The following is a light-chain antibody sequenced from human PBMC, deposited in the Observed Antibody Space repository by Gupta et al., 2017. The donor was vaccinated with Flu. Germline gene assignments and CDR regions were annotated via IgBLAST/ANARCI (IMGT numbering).Light chain of an antibody. CDR3: HSYDTSLSGSGV. Sequence: QSVLTPPPSVSGAPGQTVTISCTGSSSNIGAGYGVCWYKQVPGTAPKLLIYANKNRPSGVPDRFSGSKSDTSASLAITGLQAEDEADYYCHSYDTSLSGSGVFGGGTKLTVL. CDR2: ANK. J-gene: IGLJ3*02. V-gene: IGLV1-40*01. CDR1: SSNIGAGYG.